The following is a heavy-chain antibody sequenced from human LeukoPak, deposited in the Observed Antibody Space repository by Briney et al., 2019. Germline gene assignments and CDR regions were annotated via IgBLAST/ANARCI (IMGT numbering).Heavy chain of an antibody. CDR1: GFTFSSYS. J-gene: IGHJ4*02. CDR2: ISSGDTYI. CDR3: ARDSSGSSSWVRFDY. V-gene: IGHV3-21*01. Sequence: PGGSLRLSCAASGFTFSSYSMNWVRQAPGKGLEWLSSISSGDTYINYADSVKGRFTISRDNAKDSLYLQMNSLRVEDTAVYYCARDSSGSSSWVRFDYWGQGTLVTVSS. D-gene: IGHD6-13*01.